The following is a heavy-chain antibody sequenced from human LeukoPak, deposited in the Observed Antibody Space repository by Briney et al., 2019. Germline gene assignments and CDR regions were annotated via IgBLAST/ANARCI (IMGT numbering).Heavy chain of an antibody. CDR3: AASSGWWRLDY. Sequence: SETLSLTCAVSGVSVTSGYWWSWVRQSPGRGLEWIGEISRSGSTTYMPFLKSRLSMSMDRSKNEFSLKLTSVTAADTATYFCAASSGWWRLDYWGQGALVTV. CDR1: GVSVTSGYW. CDR2: ISRSGST. J-gene: IGHJ4*02. D-gene: IGHD6-19*01. V-gene: IGHV4-4*02.